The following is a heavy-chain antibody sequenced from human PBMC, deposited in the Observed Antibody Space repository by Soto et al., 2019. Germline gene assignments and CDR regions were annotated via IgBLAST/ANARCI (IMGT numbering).Heavy chain of an antibody. Sequence: PAGCLRLCCESSGYIFTNFGVDWVRQVPGKGLVWVSRIDTSGSSTSYADFVKGRFTISRYNAKNTVSLQTNSLRAEDTGVYYCAKDSWYFDLWSQGSLVTVCS. CDR3: AKDSWYFDL. J-gene: IGHJ4*02. D-gene: IGHD6-13*01. V-gene: IGHV3-74*01. CDR2: IDTSGSST. CDR1: GYIFTNFG.